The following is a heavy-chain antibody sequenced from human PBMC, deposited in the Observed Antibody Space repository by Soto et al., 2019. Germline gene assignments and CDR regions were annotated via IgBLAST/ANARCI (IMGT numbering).Heavy chain of an antibody. V-gene: IGHV4-31*03. J-gene: IGHJ6*03. CDR1: GGSISSGGYY. CDR2: IYYSGST. Sequence: SETLSLTCTVSGGSISSGGYYWSWIRQHPGKGLERIGYIYYSGSTYYNPSLKSRVTISVDTSKNQFSLKLSSVTAADTAVYYCASGAYYDILTGYYYDYYYYYMDVWGKGTTVTVSS. D-gene: IGHD3-9*01. CDR3: ASGAYYDILTGYYYDYYYYYMDV.